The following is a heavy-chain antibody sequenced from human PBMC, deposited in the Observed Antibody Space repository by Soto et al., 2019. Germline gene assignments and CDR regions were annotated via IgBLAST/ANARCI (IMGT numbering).Heavy chain of an antibody. V-gene: IGHV3-66*01. CDR2: VYSGGNT. Sequence: EVQLVESGGGSVQPGGSLRLSCAASGFTVNGNYMSWVRQAPGKGLEWVSVVYSGGNTYYADSVKGRFTSSRDNSKNTLYLQMNSLRAEDTAVYYCTRSTEKPYRGQGTLVTVSS. CDR1: GFTVNGNY. J-gene: IGHJ4*02. CDR3: TRSTEKPY.